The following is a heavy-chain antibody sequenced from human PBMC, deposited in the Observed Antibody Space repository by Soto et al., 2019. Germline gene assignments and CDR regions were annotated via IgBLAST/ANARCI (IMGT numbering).Heavy chain of an antibody. CDR1: GYTFTSYY. CDR2: INPSGGST. V-gene: IGHV1-46*01. D-gene: IGHD3-10*01. Sequence: ASVKVSFKASGYTFTSYYMHWVRQAPGQGLEWMGIINPSGGSTSYAQKFQGRVTMTRDTSTSTVYMELSSLRSEDTAVYYCARAGVLLWFGELPSNNWFDPWGQGTLVTVSS. CDR3: ARAGVLLWFGELPSNNWFDP. J-gene: IGHJ5*02.